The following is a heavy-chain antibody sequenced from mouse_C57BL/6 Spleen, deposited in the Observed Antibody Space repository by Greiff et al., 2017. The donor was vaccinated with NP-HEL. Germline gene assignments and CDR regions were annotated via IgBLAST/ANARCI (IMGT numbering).Heavy chain of an antibody. CDR2: ISRGSSTI. Sequence: VHLVESGAGLVKPGASLKLSCAASGFTFSDYGMHWVRQAPGQGLEWVAYISRGSSTIYYADTVKGRFTISRDKAKTTLFLQMTSLKSEDTAVYYCARGEKYFDYWGQGTTLTVSS. J-gene: IGHJ2*01. V-gene: IGHV5-17*01. CDR3: ARGEKYFDY. CDR1: GFTFSDYG.